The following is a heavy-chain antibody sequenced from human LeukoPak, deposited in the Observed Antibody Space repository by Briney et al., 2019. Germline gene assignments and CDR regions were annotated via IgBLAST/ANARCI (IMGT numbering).Heavy chain of an antibody. Sequence: PGGSLRLSCAASGFTFSSYWMHWVRQAPGKGLVWVSRINSDGSSTNYADSVKGRFTISRDNAKNTLYLQMNSLRAEDTAVYYCARRRVAVAGLYYFDYWGQGTLVTVSS. D-gene: IGHD6-19*01. V-gene: IGHV3-74*01. CDR1: GFTFSSYW. CDR3: ARRRVAVAGLYYFDY. J-gene: IGHJ4*02. CDR2: INSDGSST.